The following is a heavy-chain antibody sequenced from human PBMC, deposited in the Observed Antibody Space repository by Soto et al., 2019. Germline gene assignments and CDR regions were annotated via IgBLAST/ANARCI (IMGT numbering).Heavy chain of an antibody. CDR3: ARPRENYDILTGYYGNAFDI. CDR2: IYYSGST. V-gene: IGHV4-39*01. J-gene: IGHJ3*02. Sequence: QLQLQESGPGLVKPSETLSLTCTVSGGSISSSSYYWGWIRQPPGKGLEWIGSIYYSGSTYYNPSLKSRVTISVDTSKNQFSLKLSSVTATDTAVYYCARPRENYDILTGYYGNAFDIWGQGTMVTVSS. D-gene: IGHD3-9*01. CDR1: GGSISSSSYY.